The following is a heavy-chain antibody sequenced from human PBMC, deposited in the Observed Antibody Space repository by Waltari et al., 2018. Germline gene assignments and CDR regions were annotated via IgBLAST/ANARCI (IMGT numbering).Heavy chain of an antibody. CDR3: ARDRFWSGYFNYYYGMDV. CDR2: INPNSGGT. V-gene: IGHV1-2*04. D-gene: IGHD3-3*01. Sequence: QVQLVQSGAEVKKPGASVTVSCKASGYTFTGYYMHWVRQAPGQGLEWMGWINPNSGGTNYAQKFQGWVTMTRDTSISTAYMELSRLRSDDTAVYYCARDRFWSGYFNYYYGMDVWGQGTTVTVSS. J-gene: IGHJ6*02. CDR1: GYTFTGYY.